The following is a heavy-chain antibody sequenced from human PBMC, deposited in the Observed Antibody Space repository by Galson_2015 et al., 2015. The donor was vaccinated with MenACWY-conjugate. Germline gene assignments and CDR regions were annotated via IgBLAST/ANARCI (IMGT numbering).Heavy chain of an antibody. CDR2: IIPNLGVA. D-gene: IGHD6-19*01. J-gene: IGHJ4*02. Sequence: SVKVSCKASGGTFSTYTISWVRQAPGQGLEWMGRIIPNLGVANYAQTFQGRVTITADKSTSTVYMEVRRLRSEDTAVFYCARGQQWGDYFDFWGQGTLVTVSS. V-gene: IGHV1-69*02. CDR1: GGTFSTYT. CDR3: ARGQQWGDYFDF.